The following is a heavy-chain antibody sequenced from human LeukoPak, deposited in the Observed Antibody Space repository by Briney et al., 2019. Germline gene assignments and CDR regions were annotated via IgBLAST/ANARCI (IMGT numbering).Heavy chain of an antibody. Sequence: PGGSLRLSCAASGFTFSSYSMTWVRQAPGKGLEWVSSVSGRGTYIYYADSVNGRFTISRDNAKNSLYLQMNSLRAEDTGVYYCARDIYGGHDYWGQGTLVTVSS. D-gene: IGHD4-23*01. CDR1: GFTFSSYS. J-gene: IGHJ4*02. CDR2: VSGRGTYI. CDR3: ARDIYGGHDY. V-gene: IGHV3-21*01.